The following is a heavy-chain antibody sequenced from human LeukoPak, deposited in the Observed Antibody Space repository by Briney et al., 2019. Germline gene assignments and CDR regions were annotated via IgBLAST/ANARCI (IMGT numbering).Heavy chain of an antibody. V-gene: IGHV3-23*01. CDR3: AKGAPRITMIVVVTSPPVY. D-gene: IGHD3-22*01. Sequence: GGSLRLSCAASGFTVSSYGMTWVRQAPGKGLEWVSAISGSGGSTYYADSVKGRFTISRDNSKNTLYLQMNSLRAEDTAVYYCAKGAPRITMIVVVTSPPVYWGQGTLVTVSS. CDR1: GFTVSSYG. J-gene: IGHJ4*02. CDR2: ISGSGGST.